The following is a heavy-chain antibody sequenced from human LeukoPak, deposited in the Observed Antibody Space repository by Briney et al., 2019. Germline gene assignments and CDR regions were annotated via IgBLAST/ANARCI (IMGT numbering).Heavy chain of an antibody. V-gene: IGHV3-21*01. CDR1: GFTFSSYS. D-gene: IGHD2-15*01. CDR3: AKAPVTTCSGAYCYPFDY. J-gene: IGHJ4*02. CDR2: ISTSSSYI. Sequence: GGSLRLSCAASGFTFSSYSMSWVRQAPGQGLEWVSSISTSSSYIYYADSVKGRFTISRGNAKNSLYLHMNSLRAEDTAVYYCAKAPVTTCSGAYCYPFDYWSQGTLVTVSS.